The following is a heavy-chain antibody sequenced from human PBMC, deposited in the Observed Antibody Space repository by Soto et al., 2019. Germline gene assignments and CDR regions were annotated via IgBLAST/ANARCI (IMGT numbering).Heavy chain of an antibody. D-gene: IGHD6-19*01. CDR3: AGGYFCDSGSCCYYGMDV. J-gene: IGHJ6*02. Sequence: ASVKVSCKASGYTFTSYAMNWVRQAPGQGLEWMGWINTNTGNQTYAQGFTGRFVFSLDTSVSTAYLQICSLKDEDTAVSYCAGGYFCDSGSCCYYGMDVWGQGTTVTVSS. V-gene: IGHV7-4-1*01. CDR1: GYTFTSYA. CDR2: INTNTGNQ.